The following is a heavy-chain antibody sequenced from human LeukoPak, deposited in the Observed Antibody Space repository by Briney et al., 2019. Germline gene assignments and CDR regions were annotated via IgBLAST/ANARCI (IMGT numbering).Heavy chain of an antibody. CDR1: GYTFTSYD. CDR3: ARPYYDILTGCYYFDY. CDR2: MNPNSGNT. Sequence: ASVKVSCKASGYTFTSYDINWVRQATGQGLEWMGRMNPNSGNTGYAQKFQGRVTMTRNTSISTAYMELSSLRSEDTAVYYCARPYYDILTGCYYFDYWGQGTLVTVSS. D-gene: IGHD3-9*01. J-gene: IGHJ4*02. V-gene: IGHV1-8*01.